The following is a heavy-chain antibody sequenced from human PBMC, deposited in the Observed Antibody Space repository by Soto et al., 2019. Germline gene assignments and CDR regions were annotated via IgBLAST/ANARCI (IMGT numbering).Heavy chain of an antibody. V-gene: IGHV3-74*01. J-gene: IGHJ5*02. CDR2: INSDGSST. CDR1: GFTFSSYW. D-gene: IGHD2-2*01. CDR3: ARDGGYCSSTSCYFDWFDP. Sequence: PGGSLSLSCAASGFTFSSYWMHWVRQAPGKGLVWVSRINSDGSSTSYADSVKGRFTISRDNAKNTLYLQMNSLRAEDTAVYYCARDGGYCSSTSCYFDWFDPWGQGTLVTVSS.